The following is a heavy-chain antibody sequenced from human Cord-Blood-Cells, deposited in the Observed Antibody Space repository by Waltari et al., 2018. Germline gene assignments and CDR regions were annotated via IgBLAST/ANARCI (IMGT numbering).Heavy chain of an antibody. CDR2: IKQDGSEK. J-gene: IGHJ5*02. Sequence: EVQLVESGGGLVQPGGSLRLSCAAAGFTFGSYWMSWVRQAPGKGLEWVANIKQDGSEKYYVDSVKGRFTISRDNAKNSLYLQMNSLRAEDTAVYYCARPTGGPWGQGTLVTVSS. V-gene: IGHV3-7*01. CDR1: GFTFGSYW. D-gene: IGHD7-27*01. CDR3: ARPTGGP.